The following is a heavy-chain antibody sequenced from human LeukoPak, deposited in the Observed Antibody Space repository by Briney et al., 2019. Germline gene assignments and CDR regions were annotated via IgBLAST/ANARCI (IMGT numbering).Heavy chain of an antibody. CDR2: IYRGGST. D-gene: IGHD2-2*02. CDR3: ARWACSSTSCYNDY. J-gene: IGHJ4*02. Sequence: PGVSLRLSCAASGFTVSSNYMSWVLQAPGKGREWVSVIYRGGSTYYADSVKGRFIISRDNSNNTLYLQMNSLRAEDTAVYYCARWACSSTSCYNDYWGQGTLVTVSS. CDR1: GFTVSSNY. V-gene: IGHV3-53*01.